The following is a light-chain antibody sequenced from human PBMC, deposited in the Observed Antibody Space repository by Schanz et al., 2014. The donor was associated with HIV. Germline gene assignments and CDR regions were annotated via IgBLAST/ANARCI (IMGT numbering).Light chain of an antibody. V-gene: IGKV3-20*01. CDR2: GAS. Sequence: ESVLTQSPGTLSLSPGERATLSCRTSQSISSSYLAWYQQKPGQAPRLLIYGASSRATGIPDRFSGSGSGTDFTLTISGLEPEDFALYYCQQYSDWPPSTFGQGTKVEIK. J-gene: IGKJ2*01. CDR3: QQYSDWPPST. CDR1: QSISSSY.